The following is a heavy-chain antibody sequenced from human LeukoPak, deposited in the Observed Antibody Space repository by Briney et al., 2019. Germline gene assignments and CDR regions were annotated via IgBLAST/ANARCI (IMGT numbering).Heavy chain of an antibody. D-gene: IGHD3-9*01. CDR3: ARDQGDWYYFDY. J-gene: IGHJ4*02. Sequence: QPGRSLRLSCAASGFTFDDYAMHWVRQAPGKGLEWVSGISWNSGSIGYADSVKGRFTISRDNAKNSLYLQMNSLRAEDTAVYYCARDQGDWYYFDYWGQGTLVTVSS. CDR2: ISWNSGSI. V-gene: IGHV3-9*01. CDR1: GFTFDDYA.